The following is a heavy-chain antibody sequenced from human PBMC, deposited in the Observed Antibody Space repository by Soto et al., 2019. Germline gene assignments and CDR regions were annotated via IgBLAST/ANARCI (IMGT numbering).Heavy chain of an antibody. CDR1: GGFISSSTNY. D-gene: IGHD3-3*01. V-gene: IGHV4-61*01. J-gene: IGHJ6*02. CDR2: IYYTGST. Sequence: SETLSLTCTVSGGFISSSTNYWGWIRQPPGKGLEWIGYIYYTGSTNYNPSLKGRVTMSVDTSRDQVSLRLRSVTRADTAVYYCARDQYDFRSGSYYYAMEVWGQGTKVTVSS. CDR3: ARDQYDFRSGSYYYAMEV.